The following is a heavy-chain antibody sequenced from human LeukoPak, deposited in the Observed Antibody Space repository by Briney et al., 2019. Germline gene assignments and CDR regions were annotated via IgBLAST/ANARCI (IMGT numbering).Heavy chain of an antibody. CDR3: ASHYDTSGYHYFDF. J-gene: IGHJ4*02. V-gene: IGHV3-23*01. CDR2: ISGNGGST. CDR1: GFSFSSYV. Sequence: GGSLRLSCVASGFSFSSYVMNWVRQAPGTGLEWVSAISGNGGSTYYADSVKGRFTISRDNSKNTLSLQMNSLRAEDTAVYYCASHYDTSGYHYFDFRGQGTLVTVSS. D-gene: IGHD3-22*01.